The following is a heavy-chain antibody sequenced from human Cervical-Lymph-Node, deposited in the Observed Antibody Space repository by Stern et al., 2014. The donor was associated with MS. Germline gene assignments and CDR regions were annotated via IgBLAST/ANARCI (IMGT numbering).Heavy chain of an antibody. CDR2: VYPGDSDT. CDR1: GYSFTSYW. CDR3: ARQSSTGWSAFDT. V-gene: IGHV5-51*01. J-gene: IGHJ5*02. Sequence: EVQLVQSGAEMKKPGESLKISCKASGYSFTSYWIAWVRQMPGKGLEWMGIVYPGDSDTRYNWAFQGQITISADKSTNTAYLQWNSLQASDSGIYYCARQSSTGWSAFDTWGQGTPVTVSS. D-gene: IGHD6-19*01.